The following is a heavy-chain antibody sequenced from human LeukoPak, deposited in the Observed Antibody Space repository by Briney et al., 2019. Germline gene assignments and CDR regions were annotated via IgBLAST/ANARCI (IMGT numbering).Heavy chain of an antibody. J-gene: IGHJ4*02. Sequence: SETLSLTCAVYGGSFSGYYWSWIRQPPGKGLEWIGEINHSGSTSYNPSLKSRVTISVDTSKNQFSLKLSSVTAADTAVYYCTRVPMVRGVIFDYWGQGTLVTVSS. CDR2: INHSGST. V-gene: IGHV4-34*01. CDR3: TRVPMVRGVIFDY. D-gene: IGHD3-10*01. CDR1: GGSFSGYY.